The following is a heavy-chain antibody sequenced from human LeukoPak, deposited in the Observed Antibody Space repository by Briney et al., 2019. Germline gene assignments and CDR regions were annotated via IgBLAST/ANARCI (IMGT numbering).Heavy chain of an antibody. J-gene: IGHJ4*02. CDR2: IGYNGAST. Sequence: LPGGSLRLSCVASGFTFGDVDMSWVRQAPGKGLEWVSAIGYNGASTDYADSVKGRFAISRDNSKNTLYLQMNSLRAEDTAVYYCARRTGGTKDYWGQGTQVTVSS. CDR3: ARRTGGTKDY. CDR1: GFTFGDVD. V-gene: IGHV3-23*01. D-gene: IGHD7-27*01.